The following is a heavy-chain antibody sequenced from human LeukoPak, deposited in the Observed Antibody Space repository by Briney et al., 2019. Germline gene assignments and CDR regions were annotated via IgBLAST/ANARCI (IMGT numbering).Heavy chain of an antibody. D-gene: IGHD4/OR15-4a*01. J-gene: IGHJ4*02. CDR1: GGSISSGDYY. CDR3: ARVRGYGDYFDY. CDR2: IYYSGST. V-gene: IGHV4-30-4*01. Sequence: SQTLSLTSTVSGGSISSGDYYWSWIRQPPGKGLEWIGYIYYSGSTYYNPSLKSRVTISVDTSKNQFSLKLSSVTAADTAVYYCARVRGYGDYFDYWGQGTLVTVSS.